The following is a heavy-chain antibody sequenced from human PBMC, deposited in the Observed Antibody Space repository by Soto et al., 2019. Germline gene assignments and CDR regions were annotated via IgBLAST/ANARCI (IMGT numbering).Heavy chain of an antibody. D-gene: IGHD1-26*01. CDR1: GGTFSSYA. CDR3: ARHGGSPTRVGAFDI. Sequence: SVKVSCKASGGTFSSYAISWVRQAPGQGLEWMGGIIPIFGTANYAQKFQGRVTITADESTSTAYMELSSLRSEDTAVYYCARHGGSPTRVGAFDIWGHGTMVTVSS. J-gene: IGHJ3*02. CDR2: IIPIFGTA. V-gene: IGHV1-69*13.